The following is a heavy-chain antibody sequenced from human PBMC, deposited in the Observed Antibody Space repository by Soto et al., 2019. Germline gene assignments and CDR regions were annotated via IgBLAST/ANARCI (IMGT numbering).Heavy chain of an antibody. J-gene: IGHJ4*02. CDR2: IIPIFGTA. D-gene: IGHD6-13*01. CDR1: GGTFSSYA. V-gene: IGHV1-69*13. Sequence: GASVKVSCKASGGTFSSYAISWVRQAPGQGLEWMGGIIPIFGTANYAQKFQGRVTITADESTSTAYMELSSLRSEDTAVYYCTGSWYDYFDYRGQGTLVTVSS. CDR3: TGSWYDYFDY.